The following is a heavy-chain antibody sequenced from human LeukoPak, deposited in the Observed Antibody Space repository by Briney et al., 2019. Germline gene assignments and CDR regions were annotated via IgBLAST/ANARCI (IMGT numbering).Heavy chain of an antibody. Sequence: SETLSLTCTVSGGSISSSSYYWGWIRQPPGKGLEWIGSIYYSGSTYYNPSLKSRVTISVDTSKNQFSLKLSSVTAADTAVYYCARDPRVGAMFEFDPWGQGTLVTVSS. D-gene: IGHD1-26*01. CDR2: IYYSGST. J-gene: IGHJ5*02. CDR3: ARDPRVGAMFEFDP. CDR1: GGSISSSSYY. V-gene: IGHV4-39*07.